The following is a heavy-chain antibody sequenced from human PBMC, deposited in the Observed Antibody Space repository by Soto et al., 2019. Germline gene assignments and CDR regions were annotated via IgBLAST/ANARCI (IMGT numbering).Heavy chain of an antibody. CDR2: IYWDDDK. Sequence: QITLKESGPTLVKPTQTLTLTCTFSGFSLNTGGLGVGWIRQPPGKALEWLALIYWDDDKRYSPSLKSRLSIPQATSNHPVVLTMTNMDPVDTATYSCTHSRCGAACLLSYSSHYYYGMDVWGQGTTVTVSS. CDR3: THSRCGAACLLSYSSHYYYGMDV. D-gene: IGHD2-21*02. V-gene: IGHV2-5*02. J-gene: IGHJ6*02. CDR1: GFSLNTGGLG.